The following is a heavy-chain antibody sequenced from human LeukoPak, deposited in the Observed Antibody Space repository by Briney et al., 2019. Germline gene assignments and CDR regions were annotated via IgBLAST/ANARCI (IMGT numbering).Heavy chain of an antibody. CDR3: TSRGFRFPRVAFDV. CDR2: IYNDGDT. CDR1: GGLTSTNSDY. V-gene: IGHV4-39*01. Sequence: SEIQSLTCTVSGGLTSTNSDYWVWVRQSPGKGLECIGSIYNDGDTYYTPSVGTRVTIAIPTSRNQFSFRLTPVTAADSVVFYSTSRGFRFPRVAFDVWGQGTRVAVSS. D-gene: IGHD2-15*01. J-gene: IGHJ3*01.